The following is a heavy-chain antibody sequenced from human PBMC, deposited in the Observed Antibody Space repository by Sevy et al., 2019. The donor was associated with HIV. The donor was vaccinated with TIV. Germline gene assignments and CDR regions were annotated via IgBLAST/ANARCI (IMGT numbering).Heavy chain of an antibody. Sequence: ASVKVSCKASGYTFTGYYMHWVRQAPGQGLEWMGWINPNSGGTNYAQKFQGRVTMTRDTSISTAYMELSRLRSDDTAVYYCARVERWNTAARPPFDYWGQGTLVTVSS. CDR2: INPNSGGT. V-gene: IGHV1-2*02. D-gene: IGHD6-6*01. CDR3: ARVERWNTAARPPFDY. J-gene: IGHJ4*02. CDR1: GYTFTGYY.